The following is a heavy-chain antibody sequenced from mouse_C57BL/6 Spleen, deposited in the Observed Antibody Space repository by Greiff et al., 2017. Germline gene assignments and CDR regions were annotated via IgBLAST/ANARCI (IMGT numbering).Heavy chain of an antibody. CDR2: IRNKANGYTT. Sequence: EVKVVESGGGLVQPGGSLSLSCAASGFTFTDYYMSWVRQPPGKALEWLGFIRNKANGYTTEYSASVKGRFTISRDNSQSILYLQMKALRAEDSATYYCARYGGDGWYFDVWGTGTTVTVSS. V-gene: IGHV7-3*01. CDR1: GFTFTDYY. J-gene: IGHJ1*03. D-gene: IGHD3-3*01. CDR3: ARYGGDGWYFDV.